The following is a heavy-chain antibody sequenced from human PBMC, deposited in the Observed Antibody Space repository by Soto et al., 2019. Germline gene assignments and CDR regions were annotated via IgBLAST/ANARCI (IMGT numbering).Heavy chain of an antibody. CDR3: ARTLDGELTNYYYYGMDV. J-gene: IGHJ6*02. V-gene: IGHV3-30*16. Sequence: QVQLVQSGAEVKKPGSSVKVSCKASGGTFSSYAISWVRQAPGQGLEWVAVISYDGSNKYYADSVKGRFTISRDNSKNRLYLQMNSLRAEDTAVYYCARTLDGELTNYYYYGMDVWGQGTTVTVS. CDR2: ISYDGSNK. D-gene: IGHD4-17*01. CDR1: GGTFSSYA.